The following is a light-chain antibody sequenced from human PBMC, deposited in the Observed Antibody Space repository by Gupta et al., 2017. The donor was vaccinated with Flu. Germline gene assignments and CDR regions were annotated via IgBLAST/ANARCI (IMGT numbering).Light chain of an antibody. CDR1: QNILYSSNNKNY. Sequence: IVLTQSPDSLTVSPGERATINCKSSQNILYSSNNKNYLAWYQHKPGQPPKLLFYWASTRESGVPDRFSGRGSGTDFTLTISSLQAEDVAVYYCHQDVDGRWTFGQGTKVEIK. CDR2: WAS. CDR3: HQDVDGRWT. J-gene: IGKJ1*01. V-gene: IGKV4-1*01.